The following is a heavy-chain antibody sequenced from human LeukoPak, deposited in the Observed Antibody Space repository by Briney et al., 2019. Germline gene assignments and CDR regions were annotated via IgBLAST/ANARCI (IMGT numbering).Heavy chain of an antibody. D-gene: IGHD3-22*01. CDR2: INPNSGGT. CDR1: GYTFTGYY. V-gene: IGHV1-2*02. J-gene: IGHJ5*02. Sequence: EASVKVSCKASGYTFTGYYMHWVRQAPGQGLEWMGWINPNSGGTNYAQKFQGRVTMTRDTSISTAYMELSRLRSDDTAVYYCAREQGRSGYYDSSGYYWFDPWGQGTLVTVSS. CDR3: AREQGRSGYYDSSGYYWFDP.